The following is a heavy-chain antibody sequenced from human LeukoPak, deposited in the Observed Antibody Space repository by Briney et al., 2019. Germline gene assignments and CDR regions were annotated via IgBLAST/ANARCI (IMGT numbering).Heavy chain of an antibody. CDR3: ALWRYGNSPLDF. D-gene: IGHD4-23*01. J-gene: IGHJ4*02. CDR2: ISSSGSTI. V-gene: IGHV3-48*03. Sequence: GGSLRLSCAASGFTFSGYEMNWVRQAPGKGLEWVSCISSSGSTIYYADSVKGRFTISRDNAKNSLYLQMNGLRAEDTAVYYCALWRYGNSPLDFWGQGTLVTVSS. CDR1: GFTFSGYE.